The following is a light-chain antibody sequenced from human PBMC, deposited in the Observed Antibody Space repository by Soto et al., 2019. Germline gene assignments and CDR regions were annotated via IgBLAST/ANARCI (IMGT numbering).Light chain of an antibody. J-gene: IGLJ3*02. V-gene: IGLV7-46*01. CDR1: TGGVTSGHY. CDR2: DTN. Sequence: QAVVTQEPSLTVSPGGTVTLTCGSSTGGVTSGHYPYWFQQKPGQAPRMLIYDTNIKHSWTPVRFSGSLLGGKAALTLSGAQPEDEAEYYCLLTYTDARVFGGGTQLTVL. CDR3: LLTYTDARV.